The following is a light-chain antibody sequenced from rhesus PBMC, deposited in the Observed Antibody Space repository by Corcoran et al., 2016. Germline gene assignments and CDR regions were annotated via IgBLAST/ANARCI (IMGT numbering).Light chain of an antibody. CDR1: QSLLDSEDGNTY. Sequence: DIVMTQTPLSLPVTLGEPASISCRSSQSLLDSEDGNTYLEWYLQQPGQSPPLLFYEVSNLASGVPDRISGSGSDTDFTLKISRVEAEDVGVYYCMQALELPRTFGQGTKVESK. CDR2: EVS. V-gene: IGKV2-104*01. CDR3: MQALELPRT. J-gene: IGKJ1*01.